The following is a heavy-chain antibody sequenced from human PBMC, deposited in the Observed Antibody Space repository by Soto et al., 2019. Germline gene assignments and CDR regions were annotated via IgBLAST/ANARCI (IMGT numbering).Heavy chain of an antibody. CDR2: IYGGGTT. Sequence: EVQLVESGGGLIQPGGSLRLSCAASGFAVSSKYMTWVRQAPGKGLEGVSVIYGGGTTYYADSVKGRFTISRNTSKNTLYLQINSLRAGYTAVYDCVKTTGWPGFDFCGQGTLVTVSS. J-gene: IGHJ4*02. D-gene: IGHD6-19*01. CDR1: GFAVSSKY. V-gene: IGHV3-53*01. CDR3: VKTTGWPGFDF.